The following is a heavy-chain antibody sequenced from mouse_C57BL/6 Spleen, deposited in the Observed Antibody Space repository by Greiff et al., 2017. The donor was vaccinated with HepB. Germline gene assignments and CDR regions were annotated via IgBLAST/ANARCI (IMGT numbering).Heavy chain of an antibody. Sequence: VKDRFTISRDDSESMLYLQMNNLKTEDTAMYYCVRPFYYDYDFFAYWGQGTLVTVSA. D-gene: IGHD2-4*01. J-gene: IGHJ3*01. CDR3: VRPFYYDYDFFAY. V-gene: IGHV10-1*01.